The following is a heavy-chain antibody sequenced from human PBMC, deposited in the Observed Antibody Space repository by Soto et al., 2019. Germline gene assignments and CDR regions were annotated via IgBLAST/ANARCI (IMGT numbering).Heavy chain of an antibody. CDR2: IYYSGST. J-gene: IGHJ4*02. CDR1: GGSISSGGYY. D-gene: IGHD3-9*01. V-gene: IGHV4-31*03. Sequence: SETLSLTCTVSGGSISSGGYYWSWIRQHPGKGLEWIGYIYYSGSTYYNPSLKSRVTISVDTSKNQFSLKLSSVTAADTAVYYCARVSVGLRYFDWLLPNFDYWGQGTLVTVSS. CDR3: ARVSVGLRYFDWLLPNFDY.